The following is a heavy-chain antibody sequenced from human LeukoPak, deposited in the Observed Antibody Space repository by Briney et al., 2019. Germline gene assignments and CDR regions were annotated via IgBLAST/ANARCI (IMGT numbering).Heavy chain of an antibody. V-gene: IGHV3-11*01. J-gene: IGHJ4*02. CDR3: ATMGYYYDSSGYYRY. CDR2: VSSSGSTV. CDR1: GFTFSDYY. Sequence: SGGSLRLSCAASGFTFSDYYMSWIRQAPGKGPEWVSYVSSSGSTVYYADSVKGRFTISRDNAKNSLYLQMNSLRAEDTAVYYCATMGYYYDSSGYYRYWGQGTLVTVSS. D-gene: IGHD3-22*01.